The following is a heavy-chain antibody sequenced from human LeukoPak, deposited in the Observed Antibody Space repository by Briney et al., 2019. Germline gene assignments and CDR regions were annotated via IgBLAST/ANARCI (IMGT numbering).Heavy chain of an antibody. CDR1: GYTFTSYG. J-gene: IGHJ4*02. Sequence: VASVKVSCKASGYTFTSYGIRWVRQAPGQGLEWMGWISAYNGNTNYAQELQGRVTMTTDTSTSTAYMELRSLRSDDTAVYYCAIAENYYGSGSYADWGQGTLVTVSS. V-gene: IGHV1-18*01. D-gene: IGHD3-10*01. CDR2: ISAYNGNT. CDR3: AIAENYYGSGSYAD.